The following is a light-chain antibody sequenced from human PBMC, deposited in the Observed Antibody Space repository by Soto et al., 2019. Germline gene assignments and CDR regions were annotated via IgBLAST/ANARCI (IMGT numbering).Light chain of an antibody. J-gene: IGKJ2*01. CDR2: WAS. CDR3: QQYYVGHT. Sequence: DIVMTQSPDSLAVSLGERATINCKSSQSVLYSSNNKNYLAWYQQRPGQPPKLLIYWASTRESGVPDRFSGSGSGTDFTLTISSLQAEDVAVYYGQQYYVGHTCGQGTKVEIK. CDR1: QSVLYSSNNKNY. V-gene: IGKV4-1*01.